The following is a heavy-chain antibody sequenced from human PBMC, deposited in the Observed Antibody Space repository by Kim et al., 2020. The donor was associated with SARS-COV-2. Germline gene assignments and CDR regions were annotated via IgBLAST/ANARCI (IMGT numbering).Heavy chain of an antibody. Sequence: ASVKVSCKASGFVFSNYYFHWVRQAPGQGLEWMGWINPSDRDTVYPQKFQGRVTMTRDTSISTAYMELRGLRFDDTAIYYCVRDPPTAESLDYWGQGTPVTVYS. CDR3: VRDPPTAESLDY. J-gene: IGHJ4*02. CDR2: INPSDRDT. D-gene: IGHD6-25*01. CDR1: GFVFSNYY. V-gene: IGHV1-2*02.